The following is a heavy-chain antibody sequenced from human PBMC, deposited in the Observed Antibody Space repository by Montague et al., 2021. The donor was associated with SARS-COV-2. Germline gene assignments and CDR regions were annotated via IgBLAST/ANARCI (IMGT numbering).Heavy chain of an antibody. J-gene: IGHJ5*02. CDR3: AREVVGVKTNWLDT. Sequence: SETLSLTCTVSGGSISSYYWSWIRQPPGKGLEWVGYIYYSGSTNYNPSLKSRVTISVDASKNQFSLKLSSVTAADTAVYYCAREVVGVKTNWLDTWGQGTLVTVSS. V-gene: IGHV4-59*13. CDR1: GGSISSYY. D-gene: IGHD3-16*01. CDR2: IYYSGST.